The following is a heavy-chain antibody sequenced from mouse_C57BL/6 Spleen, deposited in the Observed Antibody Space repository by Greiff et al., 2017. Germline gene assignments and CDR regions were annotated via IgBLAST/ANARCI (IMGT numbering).Heavy chain of an antibody. Sequence: EVKLMESGGGLVKPGGSLKLSCAASGFTFSDYGMHWVRQAPEKGLEWVAYISSGSSTIYYADTVKGRFTISRDNAKNTLFLQMTSLRAEDTAMYYCAKGMITKAMDYWGQGTSVTVSS. D-gene: IGHD2-4*01. J-gene: IGHJ4*01. CDR1: GFTFSDYG. CDR3: AKGMITKAMDY. V-gene: IGHV5-17*01. CDR2: ISSGSSTI.